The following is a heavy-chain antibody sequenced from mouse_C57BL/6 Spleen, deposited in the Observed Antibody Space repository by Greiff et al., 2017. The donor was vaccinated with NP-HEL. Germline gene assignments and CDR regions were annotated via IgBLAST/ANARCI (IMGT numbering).Heavy chain of an antibody. D-gene: IGHD2-14*01. CDR1: GYTFTSYW. CDR3: ARSEEYDGAWFAY. CDR2: INPSNGGT. V-gene: IGHV1-53*01. J-gene: IGHJ3*01. Sequence: QVQLQQPGTELVKPGASVKLSCKASGYTFTSYWMHWVKQRPGQGLEWIGNINPSNGGTNYNEKFKSKATLTVDKSSSTAYMQLSSLTSEDAAVYYCARSEEYDGAWFAYWGQGTLVTVAA.